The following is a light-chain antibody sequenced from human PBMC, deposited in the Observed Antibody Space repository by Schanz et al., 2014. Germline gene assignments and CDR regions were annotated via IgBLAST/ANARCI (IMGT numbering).Light chain of an antibody. CDR3: AAWDDSLSAAV. J-gene: IGLJ3*02. V-gene: IGLV1-47*02. CDR1: SSNIGLND. Sequence: QSVLTQAPSASGTPGQGVTVSCSGRSSNIGLNDVYWYQHLPGAAPKLVIYDSNQRAPGVPDRFSGSKSGTSASLTIRGLRSEDEADYYCAAWDDSLSAAVFGGGTKLTVL. CDR2: DSN.